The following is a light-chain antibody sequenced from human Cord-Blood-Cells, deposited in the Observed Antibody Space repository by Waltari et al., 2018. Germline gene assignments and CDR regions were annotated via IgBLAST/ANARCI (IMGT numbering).Light chain of an antibody. V-gene: IGLV2-14*03. J-gene: IGLJ3*02. CDR1: SSDVGGYNY. Sequence: QSALTQPASVSGSPGQSITTSCTGTSSDVGGYNYVSWYQQHPGKAPKPMIYDVSNRPSGVSNRCSGSKSGNTASLTISGLQAEDEADYYCSSYTSSSTWVFGGGTKLTVL. CDR2: DVS. CDR3: SSYTSSSTWV.